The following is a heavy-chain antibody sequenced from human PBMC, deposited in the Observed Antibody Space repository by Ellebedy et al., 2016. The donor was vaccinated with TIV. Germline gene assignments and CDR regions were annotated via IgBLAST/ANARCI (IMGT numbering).Heavy chain of an antibody. D-gene: IGHD2-15*01. Sequence: GGSLRLXXAASAFTFSYYRMSWVRQAPGKGLEWVSSIDSSSSYIYYADSVRGRFTISRDNAKNSLYLQMNSLRVEDTAIYYCARISSCVGGTCYPDYWGQGTLVTVSS. CDR2: IDSSSSYI. V-gene: IGHV3-21*01. CDR1: AFTFSYYR. J-gene: IGHJ4*02. CDR3: ARISSCVGGTCYPDY.